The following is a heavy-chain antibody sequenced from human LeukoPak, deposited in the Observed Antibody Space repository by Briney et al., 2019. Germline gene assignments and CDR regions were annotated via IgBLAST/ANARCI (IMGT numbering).Heavy chain of an antibody. CDR1: GGSVSSGSYY. V-gene: IGHV4-61*01. Sequence: ASETLSLTCTVSGGSVSSGSYYWSWIRQPPGKGLEWIGYIYYSGSTNYNPSLKSRVTISVDTSKNQFSLKLSSVTAADTAVYYCASSSGELLVGPQIDYWGQGTLATVSS. CDR3: ASSSGELLVGPQIDY. J-gene: IGHJ4*02. CDR2: IYYSGST. D-gene: IGHD1-26*01.